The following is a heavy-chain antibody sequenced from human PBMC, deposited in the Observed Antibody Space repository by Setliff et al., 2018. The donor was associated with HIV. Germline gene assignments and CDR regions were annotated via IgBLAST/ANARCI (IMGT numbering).Heavy chain of an antibody. V-gene: IGHV4-4*07. CDR1: GGSIGTYY. Sequence: ASETLSLTCTVSGGSIGTYYWNWIRLPAGKGLEWIGRIYASGTNYNPSHKSRVTMSLDTSKRQFSLKLTSVTAADTAVYYCARALNWRNWFDPWGQGTLVTVSS. J-gene: IGHJ5*02. CDR2: IYASGT. D-gene: IGHD1-1*01. CDR3: ARALNWRNWFDP.